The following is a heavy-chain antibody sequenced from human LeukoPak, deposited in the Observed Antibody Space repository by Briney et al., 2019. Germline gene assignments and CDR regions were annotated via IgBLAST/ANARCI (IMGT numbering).Heavy chain of an antibody. CDR2: IIPIFGTA. D-gene: IGHD1-7*01. V-gene: IGHV1-69*13. J-gene: IGHJ3*02. Sequence: GASVKVSCKASGGTFSSYAISWVRQAPGQGLEWMGGIIPIFGTANYAQKFQGRVTITADESTSTAYMELSSLRSEDTAVYYCARVWNWNYLGDAFDIWGQGTMVTVSS. CDR1: GGTFSSYA. CDR3: ARVWNWNYLGDAFDI.